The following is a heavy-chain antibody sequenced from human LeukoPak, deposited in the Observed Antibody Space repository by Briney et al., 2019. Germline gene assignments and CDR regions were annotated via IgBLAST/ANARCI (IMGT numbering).Heavy chain of an antibody. CDR2: INTDGSST. V-gene: IGHV3-74*01. D-gene: IGHD5-12*01. Sequence: PGGSLRLSCAASGFTFSSYAMSWVRQAPGKGLAWVSRINTDGSSTDYADSVKGRFTISRDNAKNTLYLQMNSLRAEDTAVYYCARDLDGYRSGNGAWGQGTLVTVSS. J-gene: IGHJ5*02. CDR1: GFTFSSYA. CDR3: ARDLDGYRSGNGA.